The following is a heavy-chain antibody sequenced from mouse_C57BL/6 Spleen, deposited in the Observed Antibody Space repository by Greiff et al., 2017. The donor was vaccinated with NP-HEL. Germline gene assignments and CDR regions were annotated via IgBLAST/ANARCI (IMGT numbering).Heavy chain of an antibody. V-gene: IGHV1-81*01. CDR2: IYPGSGNT. Sequence: VQVVESGAELARPGASVKLSCKASGYTFTGYGISWVKQRTGQGLEWIGEIYPGSGNTYYTEKFKGTATLTAANSSSTAYMELRSLASEDSAVYFCAREEDMDYWGKGTSVTVSS. CDR3: AREEDMDY. CDR1: GYTFTGYG. J-gene: IGHJ4*01.